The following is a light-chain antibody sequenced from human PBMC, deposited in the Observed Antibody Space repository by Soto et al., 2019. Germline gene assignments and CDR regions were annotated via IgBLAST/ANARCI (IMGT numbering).Light chain of an antibody. CDR1: ENILYKSKNKNY. V-gene: IGKV4-1*01. J-gene: IGKJ1*01. CDR3: HQYNNLWT. Sequence: IVMTHSPDSMGMSLGERATINCNASENILYKSKNKNYSAWYQHKPGQGPRLLIYGAFTRATGIPDSFSGSASGTDFTLTISRLPSEDSGLYYCHQYNNLWTFGHGTKVDI. CDR2: GAF.